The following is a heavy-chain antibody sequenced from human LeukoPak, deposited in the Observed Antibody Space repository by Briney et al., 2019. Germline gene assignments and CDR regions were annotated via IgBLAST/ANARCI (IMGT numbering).Heavy chain of an antibody. CDR1: GFTFSSYA. V-gene: IGHV3-7*03. Sequence: GGSLRLSCAASGFTFSSYAMSWVRQAPGKGLDWVASIKHDGSEKYYVDSVKGRFTISRDDAKNSLYLQMNSLKAEDTALYYCARDTYGGFDYWGQGTLVSVSS. D-gene: IGHD4/OR15-4a*01. CDR3: ARDTYGGFDY. J-gene: IGHJ4*02. CDR2: IKHDGSEK.